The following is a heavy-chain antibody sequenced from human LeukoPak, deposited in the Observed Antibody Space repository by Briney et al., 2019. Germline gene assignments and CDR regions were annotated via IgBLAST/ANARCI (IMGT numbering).Heavy chain of an antibody. D-gene: IGHD5-24*01. J-gene: IGHJ4*02. V-gene: IGHV3-48*04. CDR3: ARESGWLQLPAVFDY. CDR1: GFTFSSYG. CDR2: ISSSGSTI. Sequence: PGGSLRLSCAASGFTFSSYGMHWVRQAPGKGLEWVSYISSSGSTIYYADSVKGRFTISRDNAKNSLYLQMNSLRAEDTAVYYCARESGWLQLPAVFDYWGQGTLVTVSS.